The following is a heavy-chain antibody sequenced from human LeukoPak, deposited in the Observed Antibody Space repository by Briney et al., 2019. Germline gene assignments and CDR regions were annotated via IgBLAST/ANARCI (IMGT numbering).Heavy chain of an antibody. CDR1: GGTFSSYS. D-gene: IGHD3-3*01. Sequence: SVKVSCKACGGTFSSYSISWVRQPPAQGLEWLGGIIPIFGTANYAQKFQGRVTITADESTSTAYMELSSLRSEDTAVYYCARDLQLGFLEWPLLYWGQGTLVTVSS. V-gene: IGHV1-69*01. CDR2: IIPIFGTA. CDR3: ARDLQLGFLEWPLLY. J-gene: IGHJ4*02.